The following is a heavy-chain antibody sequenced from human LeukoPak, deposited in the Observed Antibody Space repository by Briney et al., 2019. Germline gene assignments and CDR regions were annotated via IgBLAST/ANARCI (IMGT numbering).Heavy chain of an antibody. V-gene: IGHV4-39*01. J-gene: IGHJ5*02. CDR2: ICYSGNT. Sequence: PSESLSLTCTVSGGSISSYSYSWGWIRQPPGKGLEWIGSICYSGNTYDNPALKSLVTMSVDASKYPFYLKLSFVNAADTAVYYCTRHGSNYWFETWGQGTLVTVSS. CDR3: TRHGSNYWFET. D-gene: IGHD4-11*01. CDR1: GGSISSYSYS.